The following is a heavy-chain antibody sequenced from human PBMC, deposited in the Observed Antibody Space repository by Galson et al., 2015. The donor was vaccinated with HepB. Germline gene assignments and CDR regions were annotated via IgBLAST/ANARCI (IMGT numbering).Heavy chain of an antibody. V-gene: IGHV1-3*01. J-gene: IGHJ4*02. D-gene: IGHD6-13*01. CDR3: ARDRGRQLVPYY. CDR2: INAGNGNT. CDR1: GYTFTSYA. Sequence: SVKVSCKASGYTFTSYAMHWVRQAPGQRLEWMGWINAGNGNTKYSQKFQGRVTITRDTSASTAYMELSSLRSEDTAVYYCARDRGRQLVPYYWGQGTLVTVSS.